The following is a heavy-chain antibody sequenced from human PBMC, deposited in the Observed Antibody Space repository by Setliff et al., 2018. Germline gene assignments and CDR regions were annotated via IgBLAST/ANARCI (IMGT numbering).Heavy chain of an antibody. CDR1: GGSISGYY. CDR3: ARASYDSSGYPSDY. CDR2: IYHSGST. J-gene: IGHJ4*02. D-gene: IGHD3-22*01. Sequence: PSETLSLTCTVSGGSISGYYWGWIRQPPGKGLEWIGSIYHSGSTYYNPSLKSRVTISVDTSKNQFSLKLSSVTAADTAVYYCARASYDSSGYPSDYWGQGTLVTVSS. V-gene: IGHV4-38-2*02.